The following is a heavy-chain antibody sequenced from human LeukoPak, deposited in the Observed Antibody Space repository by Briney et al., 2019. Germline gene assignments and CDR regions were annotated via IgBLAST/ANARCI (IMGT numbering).Heavy chain of an antibody. CDR3: ARNKYCSGGSCYWNWFDP. V-gene: IGHV4-34*01. CDR1: GGSFSGYY. D-gene: IGHD2-15*01. Sequence: PSETLSLTCAVYGGSFSGYYWSWIRQPPGKGLEWIGEINHSGSTNYNPSLKSRVTISVDTSKNQFSLKLSSVTAADTAVYYCARNKYCSGGSCYWNWFDPWGQGTLVTVSS. CDR2: INHSGST. J-gene: IGHJ5*02.